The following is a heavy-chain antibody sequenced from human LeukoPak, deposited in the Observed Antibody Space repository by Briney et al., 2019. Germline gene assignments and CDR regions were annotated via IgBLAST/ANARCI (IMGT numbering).Heavy chain of an antibody. J-gene: IGHJ4*02. D-gene: IGHD2-2*01. CDR3: ARGPRNIVVVPAARQYYFDY. CDR1: GGSFSGYY. V-gene: IGHV4-34*01. CDR2: INHSGST. Sequence: SETLSLTCTVYGGSFSGYYWSWIRQPPGKGLEWIGEINHSGSTNYNPSLKSRVTISVDTSKNQCSLKLSSVTAADTAVSYCARGPRNIVVVPAARQYYFDYWGQGTLVTVSS.